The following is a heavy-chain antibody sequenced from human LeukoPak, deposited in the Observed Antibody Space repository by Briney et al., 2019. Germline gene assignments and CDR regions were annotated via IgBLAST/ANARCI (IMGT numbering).Heavy chain of an antibody. J-gene: IGHJ4*02. D-gene: IGHD3-16*02. CDR3: TRHAVTFGGVIIDY. Sequence: GGSLRLSCAASGFTVSSNYMSWVRQASGKGLEWVGRIRSKANSYATAYAASVKGRFTISRDDSKNTAYLQMNSLKTEDTAVYYCTRHAVTFGGVIIDYWGQGTLVTVSS. CDR2: IRSKANSYAT. CDR1: GFTVSSNY. V-gene: IGHV3-73*01.